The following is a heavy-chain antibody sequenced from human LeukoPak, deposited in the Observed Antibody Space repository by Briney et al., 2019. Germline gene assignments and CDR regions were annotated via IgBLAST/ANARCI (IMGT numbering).Heavy chain of an antibody. V-gene: IGHV4-39*07. J-gene: IGHJ2*01. CDR2: IYYSGST. D-gene: IGHD2-21*02. CDR3: ARRVVVTAIGGPWVWYFDL. Sequence: SETLSLTCTVSGGSISSSSYYWGWIRQPPGKGLEWIGSIYYSGSTYYNPSLKSRVTISVDTSKNQFSLKLSSVTAADTAVYYCARRVVVTAIGGPWVWYFDLWGRGTLVTVSS. CDR1: GGSISSSSYY.